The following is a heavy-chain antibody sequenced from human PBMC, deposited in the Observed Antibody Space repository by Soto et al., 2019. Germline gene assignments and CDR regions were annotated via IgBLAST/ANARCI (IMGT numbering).Heavy chain of an antibody. V-gene: IGHV1-18*04. Sequence: WASVKVSCKASGFTFTSYGISWVRQAPGQGLEWMAWISIYNDNTKYAQKFQGRITMTTDTSTSTAYMELRSLRSDDTAVYYCASEAYYFGSRTYDDGMDVWGQGTTVTVSS. CDR2: ISIYNDNT. J-gene: IGHJ6*02. D-gene: IGHD3-10*01. CDR1: GFTFTSYG. CDR3: ASEAYYFGSRTYDDGMDV.